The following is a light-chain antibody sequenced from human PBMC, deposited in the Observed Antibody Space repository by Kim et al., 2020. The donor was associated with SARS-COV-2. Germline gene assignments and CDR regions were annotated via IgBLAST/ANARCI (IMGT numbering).Light chain of an antibody. CDR2: WAS. V-gene: IGKV4-1*01. CDR3: QQSYTTPHT. Sequence: DIVMTQSPDSLPVSLGERATINCKSSQSILFSSNNQNCLAWYQQKPGQPPKLLIYWASTRESGVPDRFNGSGSGTDFTLPISSLQAEDVAVYYCQQSYTTPHTFGGGTKVDIK. CDR1: QSILFSSNNQNC. J-gene: IGKJ4*01.